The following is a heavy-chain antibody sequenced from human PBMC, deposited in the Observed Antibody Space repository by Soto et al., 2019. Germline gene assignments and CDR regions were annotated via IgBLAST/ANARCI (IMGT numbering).Heavy chain of an antibody. J-gene: IGHJ4*02. V-gene: IGHV4-39*07. CDR1: GGSISSSSYY. D-gene: IGHD3-16*01. CDR3: ARVGGLGATTIDY. Sequence: PSETLSLTCTVSGGSISSSSYYWGWIRQPPGKGLEWIGSIYYSGSTYYNPSLKSRVTISVDTSKNQFSLKLSSVTAADTAVYYCARVGGLGATTIDYWGQGTLVTVSS. CDR2: IYYSGST.